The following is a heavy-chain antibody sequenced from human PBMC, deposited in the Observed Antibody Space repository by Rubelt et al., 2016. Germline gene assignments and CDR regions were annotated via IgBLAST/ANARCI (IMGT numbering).Heavy chain of an antibody. J-gene: IGHJ6*02. CDR3: AKGILRWSVGYGMDV. CDR2: ISWDGGST. D-gene: IGHD4-23*01. Sequence: EVQLVESGGVVVQPGGSLRLSCAASGFTFDDYTMHWVRQAPGKGLEWVSLISWDGGSTYYADSVKGQFTISRDNSKNSLYLQMNSLRTEDTALYYCAKGILRWSVGYGMDVWGQGTTVTVSS. V-gene: IGHV3-43*01. CDR1: GFTFDDYT.